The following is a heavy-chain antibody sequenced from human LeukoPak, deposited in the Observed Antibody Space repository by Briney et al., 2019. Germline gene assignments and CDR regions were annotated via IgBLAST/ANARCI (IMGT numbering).Heavy chain of an antibody. Sequence: ASVKVSCKASGGTFSSYAISWVRQAPGQGLEWMGWISAYNGNTNYAQKLQGRVTMTTDTSTSTAYMELRSLRSDDTAVYYCARRETADYYMDVWGKGTTVTISS. D-gene: IGHD1-14*01. CDR1: GGTFSSYA. CDR2: ISAYNGNT. V-gene: IGHV1-18*01. CDR3: ARRETADYYMDV. J-gene: IGHJ6*03.